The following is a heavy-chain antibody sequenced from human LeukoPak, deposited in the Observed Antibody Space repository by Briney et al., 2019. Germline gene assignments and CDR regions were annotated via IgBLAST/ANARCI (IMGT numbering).Heavy chain of an antibody. J-gene: IGHJ3*02. CDR1: GYTLTELS. V-gene: IGHV1-24*01. D-gene: IGHD1-14*01. CDR3: ATDRALPGSYAFDI. Sequence: GASVKVSCKVSGYTLTELSMHWVRQAPGKGREWMGGFDPEDGETIYAQKFQGRVTMTEDTSTDTAYMELSSLRSEDTAVYYCATDRALPGSYAFDIWGQGTMVTVSS. CDR2: FDPEDGET.